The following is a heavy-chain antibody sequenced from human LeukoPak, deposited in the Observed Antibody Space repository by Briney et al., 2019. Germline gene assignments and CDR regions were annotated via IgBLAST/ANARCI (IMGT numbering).Heavy chain of an antibody. D-gene: IGHD2-21*02. CDR2: VSPSGGVT. Sequence: GGSLRLSCAASGFSFSTYSMSWVRLAPGKGLEWVSSVSPSGGVTYYVDSVEGRFTISRDNFRNTLYLQMNSLRAEDTAVYYCAKGGRLHQNHYWGQGTLVTVSS. CDR1: GFSFSTYS. CDR3: AKGGRLHQNHY. V-gene: IGHV3-23*01. J-gene: IGHJ4*02.